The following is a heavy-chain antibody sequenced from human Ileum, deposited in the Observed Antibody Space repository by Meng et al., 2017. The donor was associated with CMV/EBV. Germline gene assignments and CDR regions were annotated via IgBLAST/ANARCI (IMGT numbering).Heavy chain of an antibody. J-gene: IGHJ4*02. CDR1: GSFSPYT. V-gene: IGHV4-34*01. CDR3: VTADHHAIKY. D-gene: IGHD5-12*01. CDR2: INQYGST. Sequence: QGQKQQVGAGLLTPSESLAPTCSLGGSFSPYTWSWIRQAPGKGLEWIGEINQYGSTNFNPSVKSRVTISRDTSKNQFSLRLNSVTAADAAVYYCVTADHHAIKYWGQGTLVTVSS.